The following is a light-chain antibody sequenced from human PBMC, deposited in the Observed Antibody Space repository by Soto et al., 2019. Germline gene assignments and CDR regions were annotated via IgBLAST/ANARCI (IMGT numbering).Light chain of an antibody. V-gene: IGKV3-15*01. Sequence: EIVVTQSPVTLSVSPGERVTLSCRASESGSRNLACYQQKPGRTPRLLIYGASTRATGVPARFSGSGSGTDFILAITSLQPEDFAVYYCQQYWHWPRTFGQGTRVEI. CDR2: GAS. CDR1: ESGSRN. J-gene: IGKJ1*01. CDR3: QQYWHWPRT.